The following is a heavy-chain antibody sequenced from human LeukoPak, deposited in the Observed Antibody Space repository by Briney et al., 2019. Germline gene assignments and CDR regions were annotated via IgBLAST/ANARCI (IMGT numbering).Heavy chain of an antibody. V-gene: IGHV4-59*01. CDR1: GGSISSYY. J-gene: IGHJ6*03. CDR2: IYYSGST. Sequence: SETLSLTCTVSGGSISSYYWSWIRQPPGKGLEWIGYIYYSGSTNYNPSLKSRVTISVDTSKNQFSLELSSVTAADTAVYYCARSPWSGFGPGTDMDVWGKGTTVTVSS. D-gene: IGHD3-3*01. CDR3: ARSPWSGFGPGTDMDV.